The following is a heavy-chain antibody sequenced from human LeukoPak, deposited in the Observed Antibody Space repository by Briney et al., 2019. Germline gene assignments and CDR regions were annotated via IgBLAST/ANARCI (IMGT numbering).Heavy chain of an antibody. CDR1: GFTFSSYT. V-gene: IGHV3-48*01. CDR2: ISSSSSTI. D-gene: IGHD3-3*01. J-gene: IGHJ4*02. CDR3: TRDPTYYDFWSGYPSLDY. Sequence: GGSLRLSCAASGFTFSSYTMNWVRQPPGKGLEWVPYISSSSSTIYYADSVKGRFTISRDNAKNSLYLQMNSLRAEDTAVYYCTRDPTYYDFWSGYPSLDYWGQGTLVTVSS.